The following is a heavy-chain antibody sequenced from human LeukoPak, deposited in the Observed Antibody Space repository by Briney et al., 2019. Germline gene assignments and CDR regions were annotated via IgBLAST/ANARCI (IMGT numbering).Heavy chain of an antibody. V-gene: IGHV4-34*01. CDR1: GGSFSGYY. Sequence: SETLSLTCAVYGGSFSGYYWSWIRQPPGKRLEWIGEINHSGSTNYNPSLKSRVTISVDTSKNQFSLKLSSVTAADTAVYYCASVGSYPSDYWGQGTLVTVSS. J-gene: IGHJ4*02. D-gene: IGHD1-26*01. CDR3: ASVGSYPSDY. CDR2: INHSGST.